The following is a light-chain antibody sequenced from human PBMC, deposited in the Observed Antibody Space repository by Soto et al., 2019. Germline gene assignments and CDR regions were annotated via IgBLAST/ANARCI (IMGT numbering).Light chain of an antibody. CDR1: QSISSW. V-gene: IGKV1-5*01. CDR2: DAS. Sequence: DIQMTQSPSTPSASVGDIVTIPCRASQSISSWLACYHQQPGKAPHLPLFDASRLVSGVPLRFSDGGSGTEFTLTISSLQRDDFATYYCQRYNTYPWTFGQGTKVDIK. CDR3: QRYNTYPWT. J-gene: IGKJ1*01.